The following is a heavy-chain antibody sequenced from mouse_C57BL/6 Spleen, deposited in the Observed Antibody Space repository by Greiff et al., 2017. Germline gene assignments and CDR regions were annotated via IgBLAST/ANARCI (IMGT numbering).Heavy chain of an antibody. CDR1: GYTFTSYW. CDR3: ARSPQTAMDY. J-gene: IGHJ4*01. V-gene: IGHV1-69*01. CDR2: IDPSDSYT. Sequence: QVQLQQPGAELVMPGASVKLSCKASGYTFTSYWMHWVKQRPGQGLEWIGEIDPSDSYTNYNQKFKGKSTLTVDKSSSTAYMQLSSLTSEDSAVYYCARSPQTAMDYWGQGTSVTVSS.